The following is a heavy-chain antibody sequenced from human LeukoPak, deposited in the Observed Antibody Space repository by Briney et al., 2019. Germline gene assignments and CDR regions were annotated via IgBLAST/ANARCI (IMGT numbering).Heavy chain of an antibody. CDR1: GYTFISYY. CDR2: INPSGGST. D-gene: IGHD5-12*01. J-gene: IGHJ6*03. V-gene: IGHV1-46*01. CDR3: ARGYSGYYYYMDV. Sequence: ASVKVSCKASGYTFISYYIHWVRQAPGQGLGWMGIINPSGGSTSYAQKFQGRVSMTRDTSTSTVYMELSSLRSEDTAVYYCARGYSGYYYYMDVWGKGTTVTVSS.